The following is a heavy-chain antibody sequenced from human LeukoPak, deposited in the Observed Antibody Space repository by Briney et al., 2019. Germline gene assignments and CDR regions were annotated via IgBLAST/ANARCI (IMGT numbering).Heavy chain of an antibody. J-gene: IGHJ4*02. D-gene: IGHD3-10*01. CDR2: IYHSGST. V-gene: IGHV4-30-2*01. CDR3: ATNPVYGSGSSFDY. CDR1: GGSISSGGYS. Sequence: SQTLSLTCAVSGGSISSGGYSWSWIRQPPGKGLEWIGYIYHSGSTYYNPSLKSRVTISVDRPKNQFSLILNSVTAADTAVYYCATNPVYGSGSSFDYWGQGTLVTVSS.